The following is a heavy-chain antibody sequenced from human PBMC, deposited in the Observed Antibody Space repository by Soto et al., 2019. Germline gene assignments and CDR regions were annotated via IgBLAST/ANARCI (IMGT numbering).Heavy chain of an antibody. J-gene: IGHJ6*02. Sequence: ASVKVSCQASGYTFTSYDINWVRQATGQGLEWMGWMNPNSGNTGYAQKFQGRVTMTRNTSISTAYMELSSLRSEDTAVYYCARGLGSGSYYYYYGMDVWGQGTTVTVSS. CDR1: GYTFTSYD. D-gene: IGHD3-10*02. CDR3: ARGLGSGSYYYYYGMDV. CDR2: MNPNSGNT. V-gene: IGHV1-8*01.